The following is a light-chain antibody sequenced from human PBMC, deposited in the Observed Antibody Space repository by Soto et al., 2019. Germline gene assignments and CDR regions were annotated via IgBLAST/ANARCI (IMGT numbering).Light chain of an antibody. V-gene: IGKV3-15*01. CDR3: QQNNSWPRT. CDR1: QGVNSN. J-gene: IGKJ1*01. CDR2: GAS. Sequence: EIVMTQSPATLSVSPGESATLSCRASQGVNSNLAWYQQQPGQAPRLLMYGASNRATDIPARFSGSGYGTDFTLTISSLQSEDFAVYYCQQNNSWPRTFGQGTKV.